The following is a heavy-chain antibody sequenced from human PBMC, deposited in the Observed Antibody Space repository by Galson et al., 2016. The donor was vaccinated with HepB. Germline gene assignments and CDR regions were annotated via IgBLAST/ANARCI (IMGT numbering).Heavy chain of an antibody. CDR3: ARGDYGASFYYGVDV. Sequence: SLRLSCAASGFTFSVYWMHWVRQAPGKGLVWVSRINSDGSSTAYADSVKGRFTISRDNAKNTLSLQLNSLRPDDTAVYFCARGDYGASFYYGVDVWGQGTTVTVSS. CDR1: GFTFSVYW. CDR2: INSDGSST. D-gene: IGHD4-17*01. V-gene: IGHV3-74*01. J-gene: IGHJ6*02.